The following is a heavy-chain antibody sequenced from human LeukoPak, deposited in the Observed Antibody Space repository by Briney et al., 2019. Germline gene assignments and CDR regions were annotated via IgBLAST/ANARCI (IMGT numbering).Heavy chain of an antibody. CDR1: GYTFTSYD. J-gene: IGHJ5*02. D-gene: IGHD6-13*01. Sequence: ASVKVSCKASGYTFTSYDINWVRQATGQGLEWMGWMNPNSGNTGYAQKFQGRVTMTRNTSISTAYMELSSLRSEDTAVYYCARVVKPFQRLVRHLGWFDPWGQGTLVTVSS. V-gene: IGHV1-8*01. CDR3: ARVVKPFQRLVRHLGWFDP. CDR2: MNPNSGNT.